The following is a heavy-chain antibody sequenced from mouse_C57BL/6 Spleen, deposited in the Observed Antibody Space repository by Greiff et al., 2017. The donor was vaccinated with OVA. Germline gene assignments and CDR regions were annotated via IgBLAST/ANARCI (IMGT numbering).Heavy chain of an antibody. Sequence: EVQLQQSGPELVKPGASVKIPCKASGYTFTDYNMDWVKQSHGKSLEWIGDINPNNGGTIYNQKFKGKATLTVDKSSSTAYMERRSLTSEDTAVYYCARRYYGSSYNYFDYWGQGTTLTVSS. D-gene: IGHD1-1*01. V-gene: IGHV1-18*01. J-gene: IGHJ2*01. CDR2: INPNNGGT. CDR1: GYTFTDYN. CDR3: ARRYYGSSYNYFDY.